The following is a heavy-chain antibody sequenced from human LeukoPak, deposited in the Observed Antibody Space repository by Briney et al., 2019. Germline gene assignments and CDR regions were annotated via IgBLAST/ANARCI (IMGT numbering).Heavy chain of an antibody. CDR2: ISSNGGST. D-gene: IGHD1-26*01. Sequence: PGGSLRLSCAASGFTFSSYAMHWVRQAPGKGLEYVSAISSNGGSTYYANSVKGRFTISRDNSKNTLYLQMNSLRAEDTAVYYCARGRDSGRYFDYWGQGTLVTVSS. CDR3: ARGRDSGRYFDY. V-gene: IGHV3-64*01. CDR1: GFTFSSYA. J-gene: IGHJ4*02.